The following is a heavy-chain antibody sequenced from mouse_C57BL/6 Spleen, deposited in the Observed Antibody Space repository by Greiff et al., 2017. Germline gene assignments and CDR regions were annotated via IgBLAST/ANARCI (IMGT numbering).Heavy chain of an antibody. CDR2: INPNNGGT. J-gene: IGHJ3*01. CDR1: GYTFTDYN. CDR3: ARRAPQATGFAY. D-gene: IGHD3-2*02. V-gene: IGHV1-22*01. Sequence: VQLQQSGPELVKPGASVKMSCKASGYTFTDYNMHWVKQSHGKSLEWIGYINPNNGGTSYNQKFKGKATLTVNKSSSTAYMELRSLTSEDSAVYYCARRAPQATGFAYWGQGTLVTVSA.